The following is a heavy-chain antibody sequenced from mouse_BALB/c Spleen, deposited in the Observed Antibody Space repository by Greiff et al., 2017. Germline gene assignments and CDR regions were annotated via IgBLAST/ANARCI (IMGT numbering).Heavy chain of an antibody. Sequence: EVQLQQSGPGLVKPSQSLSLTCSVTGYSITSGYYWNWIRQFPGNKLEWMGYISYDGSNNYDPSLKNRISITRDTSKNQFFLKLNSVTTEDTATYYCARDPFYYYGSRYYFDYWGQGTTLTVSS. V-gene: IGHV3-6*02. CDR3: ARDPFYYYGSRYYFDY. CDR1: GYSITSGYY. D-gene: IGHD1-1*01. CDR2: ISYDGSN. J-gene: IGHJ2*01.